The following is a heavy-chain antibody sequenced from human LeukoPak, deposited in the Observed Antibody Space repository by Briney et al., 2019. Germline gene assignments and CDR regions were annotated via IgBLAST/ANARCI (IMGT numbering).Heavy chain of an antibody. CDR1: GYTFTGYY. Sequence: ASVKVSCKASGYTFTGYYMHWVRQAPGQGLEWMGWINPNSGGTNYAQKFQGRVTMTRDTSISTAYMELSRLRSDDTAVYYCSRAPITISYMDVWGKGTTVTVSS. V-gene: IGHV1-2*02. CDR2: INPNSGGT. D-gene: IGHD3-3*01. CDR3: SRAPITISYMDV. J-gene: IGHJ6*03.